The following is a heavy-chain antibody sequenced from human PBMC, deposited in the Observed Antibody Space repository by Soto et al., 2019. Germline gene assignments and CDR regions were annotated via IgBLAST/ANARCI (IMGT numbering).Heavy chain of an antibody. Sequence: GGSLRLSCAASGFTFSSYSMNWVRQAPGKGLEWVSSISSGSIYIYYADSVKGRFTISRDNAKNSLYLQMNSLRAEDTAVYYCARDRSRSYYYGMDVWGQGTTVTV. CDR3: ARDRSRSYYYGMDV. CDR1: GFTFSSYS. J-gene: IGHJ6*02. V-gene: IGHV3-21*01. CDR2: ISSGSIYI. D-gene: IGHD6-6*01.